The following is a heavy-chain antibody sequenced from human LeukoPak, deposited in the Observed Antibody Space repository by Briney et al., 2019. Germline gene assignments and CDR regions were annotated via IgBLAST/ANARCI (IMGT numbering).Heavy chain of an antibody. CDR1: RFTFSSYA. D-gene: IGHD5-24*01. CDR3: VKDDGWVQYAN. CDR2: IRTDGVTT. Sequence: PGGSLRLSCAASRFTFSSYAMSWVRQAPGKGLEWVSGIRTDGVTTYYADSVKGRFIISRDNSKNTVYLQMNSLSAEDAAVYYCVKDDGWVQYANWGQGTLVTVSS. V-gene: IGHV3-23*01. J-gene: IGHJ4*02.